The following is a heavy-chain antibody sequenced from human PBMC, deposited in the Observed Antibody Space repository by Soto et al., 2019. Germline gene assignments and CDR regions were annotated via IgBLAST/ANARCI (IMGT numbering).Heavy chain of an antibody. CDR1: GGSIRTTNW. D-gene: IGHD3-10*01. CDR2: VYHSGST. CDR3: ARDQAGSPFRY. J-gene: IGHJ4*02. V-gene: IGHV4-4*02. Sequence: VQLQESGPRQVKTSETVSLTCAVSGGSIRTTNWWSWVRQSPGKGLVWIGEVYHSGSTSYNPSLRSRVTISIDTSKNKFFLDLTSVTAADTAVYFCARDQAGSPFRYWGQGILVTVSP.